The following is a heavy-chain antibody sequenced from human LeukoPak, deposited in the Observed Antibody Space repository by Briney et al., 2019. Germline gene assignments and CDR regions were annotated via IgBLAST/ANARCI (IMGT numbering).Heavy chain of an antibody. CDR2: INHSGST. J-gene: IGHJ4*02. V-gene: IGHV4-34*01. D-gene: IGHD6-13*01. CDR3: ARGLGIAAAGTFDY. Sequence: SETLSLTCAVYGGSFSGYYWSWIRQPPGKGLEWIGEINHSGSTNYNPSLKSRVTISVDTSKNQFSLKLSSVTAADTAVYYCARGLGIAAAGTFDYRGQGTLVTVSS. CDR1: GGSFSGYY.